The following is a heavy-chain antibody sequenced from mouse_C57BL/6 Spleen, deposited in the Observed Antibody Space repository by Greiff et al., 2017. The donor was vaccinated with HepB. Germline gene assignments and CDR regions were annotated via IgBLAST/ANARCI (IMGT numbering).Heavy chain of an antibody. Sequence: VQLQQSGAELVRPGSSVKLSCKASGYTFTSYWMDWVKQRPGQGLEWIGNIYPSDSETHYNQKFKDKATLTVDNSSSTAYMQLSSLTSEDSAVYSCARYDYVLAFAYWGQGTLVTVSA. CDR2: IYPSDSET. D-gene: IGHD2-4*01. CDR1: GYTFTSYW. CDR3: ARYDYVLAFAY. J-gene: IGHJ3*01. V-gene: IGHV1-61*01.